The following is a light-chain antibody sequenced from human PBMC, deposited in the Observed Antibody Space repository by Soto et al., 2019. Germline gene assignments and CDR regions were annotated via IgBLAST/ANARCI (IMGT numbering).Light chain of an antibody. Sequence: EIVMTQSPATLSVSPGERATLSCRASQSVSSNLAWYQQKPGQAPRLLIYGASTRATGIPARFSGSGSGTEFTLTISSLQSEDFAVYSCQQYNNWPYTFGQGTNLEIK. J-gene: IGKJ2*01. CDR3: QQYNNWPYT. V-gene: IGKV3-15*01. CDR1: QSVSSN. CDR2: GAS.